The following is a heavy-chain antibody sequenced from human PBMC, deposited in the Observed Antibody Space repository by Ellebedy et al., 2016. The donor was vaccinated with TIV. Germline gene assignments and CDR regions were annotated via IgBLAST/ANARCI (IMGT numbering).Heavy chain of an antibody. D-gene: IGHD7-27*01. J-gene: IGHJ6*02. V-gene: IGHV1-3*01. CDR3: ARGGLLNWGTYTLYGMDV. CDR2: INAGNGNT. CDR1: GYTFTSYA. Sequence: AASVKVSCKASGYTFTSYAMHWVRQAPGQRLEWMGWINAGNGNTKYSQKFQGRVTITRDTSASTAYMELSSLRSEDTAVYYCARGGLLNWGTYTLYGMDVWGQGTTVTVSS.